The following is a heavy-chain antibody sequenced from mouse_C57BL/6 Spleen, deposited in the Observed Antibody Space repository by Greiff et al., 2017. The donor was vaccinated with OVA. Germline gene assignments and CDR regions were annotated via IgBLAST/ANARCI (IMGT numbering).Heavy chain of an antibody. J-gene: IGHJ2*01. CDR2: INPNNGGT. CDR1: GYTFTDYN. V-gene: IGHV1-22*01. CDR3: ARGGIITTVVKDY. Sequence: VHVKQSGPELVKPGASVKMSCKASGYTFTDYNMHWVKQSHGKSLEWIGYINPNNGGTSYNQKFKGKATLTVNKSSSTAYMELRSLTSEESAVYYCARGGIITTVVKDYWGQGTTLTVSS. D-gene: IGHD1-1*01.